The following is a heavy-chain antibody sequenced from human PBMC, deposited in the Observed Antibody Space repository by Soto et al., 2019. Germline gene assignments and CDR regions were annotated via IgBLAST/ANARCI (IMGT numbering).Heavy chain of an antibody. Sequence: PGESLKISCKTSGYSFISYWVAWVRQKPGKGLEWMGTFYPGDSTSTYSPSFQGQATISVDKSITTASLHLSSLKASDTAMYYCARIIGYCRNNDCSWTFDIWGQGTTVTVSS. CDR1: GYSFISYW. CDR3: ARIIGYCRNNDCSWTFDI. V-gene: IGHV5-51*01. J-gene: IGHJ3*02. CDR2: FYPGDSTS. D-gene: IGHD2-2*03.